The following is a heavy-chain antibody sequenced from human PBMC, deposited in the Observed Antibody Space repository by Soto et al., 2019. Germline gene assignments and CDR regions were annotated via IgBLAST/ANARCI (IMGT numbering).Heavy chain of an antibody. CDR2: IIPIFGTA. Sequence: ASVKVSCKASGGTFSSYAISWVRQAPGQGLEWMGGIIPIFGTANYAQKFQGRVTITADKSTSTAYMELSSLRSEDTTVYYCARAPPTILYCSGGSCPPHCGMDVWGQGTTVTVSS. CDR1: GGTFSSYA. J-gene: IGHJ6*02. CDR3: ARAPPTILYCSGGSCPPHCGMDV. D-gene: IGHD2-15*01. V-gene: IGHV1-69*06.